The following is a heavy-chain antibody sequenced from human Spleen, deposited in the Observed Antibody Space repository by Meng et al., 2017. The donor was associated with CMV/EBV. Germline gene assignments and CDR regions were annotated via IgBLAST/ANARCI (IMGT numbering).Heavy chain of an antibody. CDR1: GFTFSSYG. D-gene: IGHD3-10*01. CDR3: AKDIDYYGSGSYGDY. V-gene: IGHV3-30*02. J-gene: IGHJ4*02. CDR2: IWYDGSNK. Sequence: GESLKISCAASGFTFSSYGMHWVRQAPGKGLEWVAVIWYDGSNKYYADSVKGRFTISRDNSKNTLYLQMNSLRAEDTAVYYCAKDIDYYGSGSYGDYWGQGTLVTVSS.